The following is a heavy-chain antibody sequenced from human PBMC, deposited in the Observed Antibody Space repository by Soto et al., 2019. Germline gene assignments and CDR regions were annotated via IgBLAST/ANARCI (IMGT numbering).Heavy chain of an antibody. CDR1: GGSISSGDYY. V-gene: IGHV4-30-4*01. J-gene: IGHJ5*02. CDR3: AREHRTYYDFLDWFDP. Sequence: SETLSLTCTVSGGSISSGDYYWSWIRQPPGKGLEWIGYIYYSGSTYYNPSLKSRVTISVDTSKNQFSLKLSSVTAADTAVYYCAREHRTYYDFLDWFDPWGQGTLVTVSS. D-gene: IGHD3-3*01. CDR2: IYYSGST.